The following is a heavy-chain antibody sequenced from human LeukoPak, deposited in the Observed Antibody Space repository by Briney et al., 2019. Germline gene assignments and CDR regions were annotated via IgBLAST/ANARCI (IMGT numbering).Heavy chain of an antibody. J-gene: IGHJ4*02. V-gene: IGHV3-21*01. D-gene: IGHD3-22*01. CDR1: GFTLSSYS. Sequence: GGSLRLSCAASGFTLSSYSMNWVRQAPGKGLEWVSSISSSSSYIYYADSVKGRFTISRDNAKNSLYLQMNSLRAEDTAVYYCVSYDSRRTSGYWGQGTLVTVSS. CDR2: ISSSSSYI. CDR3: VSYDSRRTSGY.